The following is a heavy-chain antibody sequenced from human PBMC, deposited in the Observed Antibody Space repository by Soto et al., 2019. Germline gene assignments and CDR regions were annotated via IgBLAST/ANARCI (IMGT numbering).Heavy chain of an antibody. Sequence: EVQLVESGGGLVRAGGCLKLSCAACGFTFSSHSMNWVRQAPGRGLEWVSYIHSSSSWEVYADSVRGRFTVSRDNAKNSLYLQMSSLRAVDTAVYYCVFDFWLVPTVWGKGTTVTVSS. CDR1: GFTFSSHS. D-gene: IGHD3-3*01. CDR2: IHSSSSWE. J-gene: IGHJ6*04. V-gene: IGHV3-48*01. CDR3: VFDFWLVPTV.